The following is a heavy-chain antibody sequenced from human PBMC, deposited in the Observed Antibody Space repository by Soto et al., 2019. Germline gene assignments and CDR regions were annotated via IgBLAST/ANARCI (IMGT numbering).Heavy chain of an antibody. J-gene: IGHJ4*02. CDR3: ARGSGSYSRLDY. CDR2: ISTYHFNT. CDR1: GYTFDSYG. V-gene: IGHV1-18*01. D-gene: IGHD3-10*01. Sequence: QVQLAQSGAEMKTPGASVKLSCKPSGYTFDSYGIAWVRQAPGQGLEWMGWISTYHFNTCYAQKFQGRVTMTTDTSASTVYMELRSLRSDDTAIYYCARGSGSYSRLDYWGQGTLVTVSS.